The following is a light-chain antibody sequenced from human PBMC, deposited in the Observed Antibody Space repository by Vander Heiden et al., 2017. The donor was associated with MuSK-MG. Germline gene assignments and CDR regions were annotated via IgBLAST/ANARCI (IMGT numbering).Light chain of an antibody. CDR1: SSDVGGYNC. V-gene: IGLV2-14*01. CDR2: DVS. J-gene: IGLJ1*01. CDR3: SSYTSSSTYV. Sequence: QSALTQPASVSGSPGQSITISCTGTSSDVGGYNCFSWYQQTPGQAPKLIISDVSTLPSVVSNRFSGSNSGTTASLTISGLQAEDDADYYFSSYTSSSTYVFGTGTKLTVL.